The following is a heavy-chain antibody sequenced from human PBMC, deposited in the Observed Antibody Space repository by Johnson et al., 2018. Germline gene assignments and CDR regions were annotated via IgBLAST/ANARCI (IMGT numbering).Heavy chain of an antibody. V-gene: IGHV3-66*02. CDR1: GFTFSSNY. Sequence: VQLQESGGGVVQPGRSLRLSCAASGFTFSSNYMTWVRQAPGKGLEWVSVIYSSGNTYYADSVKGRFTISRDNSKNTQYLQRNSLRPEDTALYYCAKAPVGWLGEGAEYFQHWGQGTLVTVSS. CDR3: AKAPVGWLGEGAEYFQH. D-gene: IGHD3-3*01. CDR2: IYSSGNT. J-gene: IGHJ1*01.